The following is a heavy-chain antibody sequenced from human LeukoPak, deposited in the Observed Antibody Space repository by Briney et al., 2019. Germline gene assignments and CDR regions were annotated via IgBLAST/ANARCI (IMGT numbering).Heavy chain of an antibody. J-gene: IGHJ6*02. D-gene: IGHD4-11*01. CDR1: GGSISSYY. CDR3: ARGPTVNYYYYGMDV. Sequence: SETLSLTCTVSGGSISSYYWSWIRQPPGKGLEWIGYIYYSGSTNYNPSLKSRFTISVDTSKKQISLKLSSVTAADTAVYYCARGPTVNYYYYGMDVWGQGTTVTVSS. V-gene: IGHV4-59*01. CDR2: IYYSGST.